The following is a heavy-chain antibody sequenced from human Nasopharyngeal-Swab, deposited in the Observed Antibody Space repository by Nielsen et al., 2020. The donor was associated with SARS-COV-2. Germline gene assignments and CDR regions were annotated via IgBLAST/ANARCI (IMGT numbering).Heavy chain of an antibody. J-gene: IGHJ6*02. V-gene: IGHV4-61*01. CDR1: GGSVSSGSYY. Sequence: SETLSLTCTVSGGSVSSGSYYWSWIRQPPGKGLEWIGYIYYSGSTNYNPSLKSRVTISVDTSKNQFSLKLSSVTAADTAVYYCARPSGSWNYYYGMDVWGQGTTVTVSS. CDR2: IYYSGST. D-gene: IGHD3-10*01. CDR3: ARPSGSWNYYYGMDV.